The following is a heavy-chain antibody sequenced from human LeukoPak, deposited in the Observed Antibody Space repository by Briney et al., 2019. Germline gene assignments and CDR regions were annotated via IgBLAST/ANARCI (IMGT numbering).Heavy chain of an antibody. V-gene: IGHV1-8*01. CDR1: GYTFTSYD. D-gene: IGHD4-23*01. J-gene: IGHJ5*02. CDR3: ARILLRWQTNWFDP. Sequence: ASVKVSCKASGYTFTSYDINWVRQATGQGLEWMGWMNPNSGNTGYAQKFQGRVTMTRNTSISTAYMELSSLRPEDTAVYYCARILLRWQTNWFDPWGQGTLVTVSS. CDR2: MNPNSGNT.